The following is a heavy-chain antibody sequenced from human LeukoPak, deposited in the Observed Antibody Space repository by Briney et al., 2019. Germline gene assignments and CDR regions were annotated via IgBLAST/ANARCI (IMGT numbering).Heavy chain of an antibody. CDR3: ASFQYSSSWVHFGN. CDR1: GYTFTGYY. D-gene: IGHD6-13*01. J-gene: IGHJ4*02. Sequence: ASVKVSCKASGYTFTGYYIHWLRQAPGQGLEWMAWINPNSGDTTYAQKFQGRVTMTRDTSITTAYMDLSRLSSDDTAVYYCASFQYSSSWVHFGNWGQGTLVTVSS. CDR2: INPNSGDT. V-gene: IGHV1-2*02.